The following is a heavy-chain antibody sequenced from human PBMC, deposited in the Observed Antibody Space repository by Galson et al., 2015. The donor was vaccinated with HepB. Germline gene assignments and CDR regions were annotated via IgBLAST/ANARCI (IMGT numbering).Heavy chain of an antibody. CDR2: IIPVLGIT. Sequence: SVKVSCKASGGTFSSYSVSWVRQAPGQGLEWMGGIIPVLGITNYAQKFQGRVTISADKSTSTAYMELSSLTSEDTAIYYCSTDSGRSLLESGRAYPFDSWRPGLLLTVSS. CDR3: STDSGRSLLESGRAYPFDS. CDR1: GGTFSSYS. D-gene: IGHD3-10*01. V-gene: IGHV1-69*10. J-gene: IGHJ4*02.